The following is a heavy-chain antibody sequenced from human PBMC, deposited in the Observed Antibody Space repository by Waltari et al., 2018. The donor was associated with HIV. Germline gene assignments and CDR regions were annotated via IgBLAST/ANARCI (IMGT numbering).Heavy chain of an antibody. Sequence: EVRLVESAGGWVQTGGALTVTCEPCGFTFSLYWLGWVRQPPGKGLEWVANINQAGTERHYVDSVRGRFTISRDNGKRSSFLQMNSLTVEDTAVYYCATTHGSGDYDNDFDYWGQGTLV. V-gene: IGHV3-7*01. D-gene: IGHD3-10*01. CDR2: INQAGTER. CDR3: ATTHGSGDYDNDFDY. J-gene: IGHJ4*02. CDR1: GFTFSLYW.